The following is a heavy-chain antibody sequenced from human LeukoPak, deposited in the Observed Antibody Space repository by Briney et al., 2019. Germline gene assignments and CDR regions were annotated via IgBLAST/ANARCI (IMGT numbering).Heavy chain of an antibody. D-gene: IGHD2-15*01. CDR2: IYSGGST. CDR1: GGSISSYY. V-gene: IGHV4-4*07. Sequence: PSETLSLTCTVSGGSISSYYWSWIRQPAEKGLEWIGRIYSGGSTNYNPSLKSRVTMSLDTSKNQFSLKLSSVTAADTAVYYCARATEPYYCGGGSCRYYYGLDVWGQGTTVTVSS. J-gene: IGHJ6*02. CDR3: ARATEPYYCGGGSCRYYYGLDV.